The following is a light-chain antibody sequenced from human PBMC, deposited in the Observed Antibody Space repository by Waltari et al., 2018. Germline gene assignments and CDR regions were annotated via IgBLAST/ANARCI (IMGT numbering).Light chain of an antibody. CDR3: MQARQTPWT. CDR1: QSLLHRSGNTF. J-gene: IGKJ1*01. V-gene: IGKV2-28*01. CDR2: LVS. Sequence: DIVMTQSPLSLSVTPGEPASISCRSSQSLLHRSGNTFLDWYLQKPGQSPQLLIYLVSTRASGVPDRFSGSRSGTDFTLKISRVEAEDVGVYFCMQARQTPWTFGQGTRVEVK.